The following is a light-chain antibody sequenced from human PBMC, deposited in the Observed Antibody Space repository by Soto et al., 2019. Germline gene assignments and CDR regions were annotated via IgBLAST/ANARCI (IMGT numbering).Light chain of an antibody. V-gene: IGLV2-14*01. Sequence: QSARNQPASGSGAAGQASTISYTGTSSDVGGYNYVSWYQQHPGKAPKLMIYEVSNRPSGVSNRFSASKSGNTASLTISGLQAEDEADYYCNSYTSSNTLVFGTGTKVTVL. J-gene: IGLJ1*01. CDR1: SSDVGGYNY. CDR2: EVS. CDR3: NSYTSSNTLV.